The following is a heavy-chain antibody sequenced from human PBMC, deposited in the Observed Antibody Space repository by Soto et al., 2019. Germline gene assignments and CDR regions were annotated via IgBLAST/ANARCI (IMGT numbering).Heavy chain of an antibody. D-gene: IGHD1-20*01. Sequence: ASVKVSCKASGYTFTSYGISWVRQAPGQGLEWMGWISAYNGNTNYAQKLQGRVTMTTDTSTSTAYVELRSLRSDDTAVYYCAITGPYVGNWFDPWGQGTLVTVSS. CDR3: AITGPYVGNWFDP. V-gene: IGHV1-18*01. CDR1: GYTFTSYG. CDR2: ISAYNGNT. J-gene: IGHJ5*02.